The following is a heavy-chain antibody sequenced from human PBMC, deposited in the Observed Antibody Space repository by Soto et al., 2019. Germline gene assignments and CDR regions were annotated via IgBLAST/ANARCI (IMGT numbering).Heavy chain of an antibody. V-gene: IGHV4-59*08. D-gene: IGHD4-17*01. Sequence: SETLSLTCTDSGGSISSYYWSWIRQPPGKGLEWIGYIYYSGSTNYNPSLKSRVTISVDTSKNQFSLKLSSVTAADTAVYYCARPSGHFYGDEEGYGAFDIWGQGTMVTVSS. J-gene: IGHJ3*02. CDR2: IYYSGST. CDR1: GGSISSYY. CDR3: ARPSGHFYGDEEGYGAFDI.